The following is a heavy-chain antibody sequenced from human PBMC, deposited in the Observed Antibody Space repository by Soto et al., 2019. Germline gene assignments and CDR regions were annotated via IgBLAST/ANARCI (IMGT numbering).Heavy chain of an antibody. D-gene: IGHD3-16*01. J-gene: IGHJ4*02. V-gene: IGHV3-23*01. Sequence: EVRLLDSGGDLVHPGGSLRLSCGASGFTFNNYVMGWVRQAPGKGLEWVSGISGNGDTTDYADSVKGRFAISRDNSKNTVYLQMNRLRAEDTALYYCVKGGLIRRFDSWGQGTLVTVSS. CDR3: VKGGLIRRFDS. CDR1: GFTFNNYV. CDR2: ISGNGDTT.